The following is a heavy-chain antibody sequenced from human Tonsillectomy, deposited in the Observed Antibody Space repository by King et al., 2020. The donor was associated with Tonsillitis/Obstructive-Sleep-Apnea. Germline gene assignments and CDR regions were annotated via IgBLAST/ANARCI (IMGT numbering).Heavy chain of an antibody. CDR2: IYSSGTT. CDR1: GGSISSGSYY. D-gene: IGHD2-21*01. Sequence: QLQESGPGLVKPSETLSLSCSVSGGSISSGSYYWAWIRQPPGKGLEWIGSIYSSGTTYYNPSRKSRVTISVDTSKNKFSLRLSSVTAADTAIYYCARLLWGEGGDCYYYFDDWGQGTLVTVSS. J-gene: IGHJ4*02. CDR3: ARLLWGEGGDCYYYFDD. V-gene: IGHV4-39*01.